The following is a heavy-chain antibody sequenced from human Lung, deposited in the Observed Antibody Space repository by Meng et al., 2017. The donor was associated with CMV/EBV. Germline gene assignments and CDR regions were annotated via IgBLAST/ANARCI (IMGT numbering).Heavy chain of an antibody. J-gene: IGHJ4*02. V-gene: IGHV4-4*02. CDR2: IYHSGST. CDR1: GGSMSSTNW. Sequence: VREPGPGLGKPSGTLSLTWVVSGGSMSSTNWWSWVRQPPGKGLEWIGEIYHSGSTNYNPSLKSRVSISVDKSKNQFSLKLSSVTAADTAVYYCARADKVRFDYWGQGTLVTVFS. CDR3: ARADKVRFDY.